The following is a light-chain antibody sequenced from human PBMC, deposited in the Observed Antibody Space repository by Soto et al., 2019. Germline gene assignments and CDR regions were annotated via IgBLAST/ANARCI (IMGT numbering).Light chain of an antibody. CDR1: QSVSSN. Sequence: EIVMTQSPATLSVSPGERATLSCRASQSVSSNLAWYQQKPGQAPMLLIYGASTRATSIPARFSGSGSGTEFTLTISSLQSEDFAGYYCQQYNNWPPRFTFGGGTKVEIK. CDR3: QQYNNWPPRFT. CDR2: GAS. J-gene: IGKJ4*01. V-gene: IGKV3-15*01.